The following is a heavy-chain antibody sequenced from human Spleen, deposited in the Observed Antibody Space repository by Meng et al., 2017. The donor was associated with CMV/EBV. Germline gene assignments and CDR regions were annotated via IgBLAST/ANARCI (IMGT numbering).Heavy chain of an antibody. Sequence: GESLKISCAASGFTFSSYSMNWVRQAPGKGLEWVSSISSSSSYIYYADSVKGRFTISRDNAKNSLYLQMNSLRAEDTAVYYCARVSSSSWTNWFDPWGQGTLVTVSS. D-gene: IGHD6-13*01. V-gene: IGHV3-21*01. CDR2: ISSSSSYI. CDR1: GFTFSSYS. J-gene: IGHJ5*02. CDR3: ARVSSSSWTNWFDP.